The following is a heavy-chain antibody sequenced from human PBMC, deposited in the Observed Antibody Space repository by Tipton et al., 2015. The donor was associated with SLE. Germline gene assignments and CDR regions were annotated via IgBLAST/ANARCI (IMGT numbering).Heavy chain of an antibody. CDR2: IRYDGSNK. CDR3: APTYGSP. D-gene: IGHD2-8*01. CDR1: GFTFSSYA. V-gene: IGHV3-30*02. Sequence: SLRLSCAASGFTFSSYAMSWVRQAPGKGLEWVAFIRYDGSNKYYADSVKGRFTISRDNSKNTLYLQMNSLRAEDTAMYYCAPTYGSPWGQGTLVTVSS. J-gene: IGHJ5*02.